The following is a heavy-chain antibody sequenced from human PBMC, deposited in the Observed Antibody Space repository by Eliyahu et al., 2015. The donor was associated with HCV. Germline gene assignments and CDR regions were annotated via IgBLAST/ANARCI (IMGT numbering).Heavy chain of an antibody. CDR2: IHYSGXS. Sequence: PGLVKPSETLSLTCTVSGGSIXTYXWSWIRQPPGKGLEWIGYIHYSGXSNXNPXPKSRVTISVDTSKNQFSLKLTSVTXADTAVYYXASGGGGIAVAGTGGWFDPWGQGTLVTVSS. V-gene: IGHV4-59*01. CDR3: ASGGGGIAVAGTGGWFDP. CDR1: GGSIXTYX. J-gene: IGHJ5*02. D-gene: IGHD6-19*01.